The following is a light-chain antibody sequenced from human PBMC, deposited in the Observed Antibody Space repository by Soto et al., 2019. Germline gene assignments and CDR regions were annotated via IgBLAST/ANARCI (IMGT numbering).Light chain of an antibody. CDR3: QQYNNWLGT. V-gene: IGKV3-15*01. Sequence: EIVMTQSPATLSVSPGERATLSCRASQSVSSNLAWYQQKPGQAPRLLIYGASPRATGIPARFSGSGSGTEFPLTISSLQSEDFAVYYCQQYNNWLGTFGQGTKVEIK. J-gene: IGKJ1*01. CDR1: QSVSSN. CDR2: GAS.